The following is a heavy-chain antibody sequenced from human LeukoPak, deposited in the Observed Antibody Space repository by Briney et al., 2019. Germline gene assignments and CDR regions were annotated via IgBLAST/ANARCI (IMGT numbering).Heavy chain of an antibody. Sequence: GGSLRLSCAASGFTFSSYWMHWVRQAPGKGLVWVSRINTDGSSTSYADSVKGRFTISRDNAKNTLYLQMNSLRAEDTAVYYCARVGFWSGYLNYFDYWGRGTLVTVSS. CDR1: GFTFSSYW. CDR2: INTDGSST. D-gene: IGHD3-3*01. CDR3: ARVGFWSGYLNYFDY. V-gene: IGHV3-74*01. J-gene: IGHJ4*02.